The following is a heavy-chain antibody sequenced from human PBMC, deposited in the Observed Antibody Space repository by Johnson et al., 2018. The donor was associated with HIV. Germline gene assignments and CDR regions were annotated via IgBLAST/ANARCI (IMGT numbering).Heavy chain of an antibody. CDR1: GFTFISNY. J-gene: IGHJ3*02. V-gene: IGHV3-30*03. Sequence: QVHLVESGGDLIQPGRSLRLSSASSGFTFISNYMTWFRQAPGKGLECVALISYDGGDKDYSDSVKGRFTIYRDSSKNTLYLQMNSLRAEDTAVYYCARGGQLVLDAFDIWGQGTMVTVSS. D-gene: IGHD6-6*01. CDR3: ARGGQLVLDAFDI. CDR2: ISYDGGDK.